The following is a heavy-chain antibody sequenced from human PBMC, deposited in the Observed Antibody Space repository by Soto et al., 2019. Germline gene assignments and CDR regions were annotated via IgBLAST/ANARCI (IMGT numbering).Heavy chain of an antibody. CDR2: IYHSGST. CDR3: ARDCGTGLYHFDS. J-gene: IGHJ4*02. V-gene: IGHV4-38-2*02. Sequence: SETLSLTYAVSGYSISTGFNWGWIGQPPGKGLEWIGSIYHSGSTHYHLSLKSRVTISADTSKNQTSLKLISVTAADTALYYCARDCGTGLYHFDSWGQGTLVTVSS. D-gene: IGHD3-16*01. CDR1: GYSISTGFN.